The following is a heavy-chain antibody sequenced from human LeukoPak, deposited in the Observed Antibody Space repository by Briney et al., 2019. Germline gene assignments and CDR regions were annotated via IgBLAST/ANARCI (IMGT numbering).Heavy chain of an antibody. CDR1: RFTFSSYA. V-gene: IGHV3-30*04. Sequence: GGSLRLSCAASRFTFSSYAMHWVRQAPGKGLEWVAVISYDGGHKYYADSVKGRLTISRDNSKYTLYLQMNSLRAEDTALYYCARDAYSSGWSYFDYWGQGTLVTVSS. CDR3: ARDAYSSGWSYFDY. J-gene: IGHJ4*02. D-gene: IGHD6-19*01. CDR2: ISYDGGHK.